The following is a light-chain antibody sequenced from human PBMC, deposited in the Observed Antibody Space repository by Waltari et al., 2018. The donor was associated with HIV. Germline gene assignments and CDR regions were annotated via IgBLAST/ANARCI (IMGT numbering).Light chain of an antibody. Sequence: DIQMTQSTSTLSASVGDRLTVSCRASQNIHDYLSWYQQKPGKAPKLLFSGASTPQAGVPSRFTASGSGTDFTLTIRNLQPEDFATYYCQQSYSNPWTFGQGTALDIK. CDR1: QNIHDY. CDR3: QQSYSNPWT. J-gene: IGKJ2*02. CDR2: GAS. V-gene: IGKV1-39*01.